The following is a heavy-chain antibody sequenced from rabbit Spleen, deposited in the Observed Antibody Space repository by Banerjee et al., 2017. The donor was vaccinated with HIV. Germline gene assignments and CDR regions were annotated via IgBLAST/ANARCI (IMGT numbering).Heavy chain of an antibody. J-gene: IGHJ4*01. CDR2: INASTGKP. D-gene: IGHD1-1*01. CDR3: ARDLVGVIGWNFYL. CDR1: GFSFSNRYY. V-gene: IGHV1S45*01. Sequence: QEQLEESGGDLVKPEGSLTLTCTASGFSFSNRYYMCWVRQAPGKGLEWIACINASTGKPVYATWASGRFTISRTSSTTVTLRMTSLTAADRATYFCARDLVGVIGWNFYLWGQGTLVTVS.